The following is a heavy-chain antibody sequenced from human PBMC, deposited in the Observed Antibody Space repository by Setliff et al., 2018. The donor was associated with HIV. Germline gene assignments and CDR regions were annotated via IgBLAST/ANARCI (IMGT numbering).Heavy chain of an antibody. CDR2: IYYSGST. CDR3: ASRLYYYDSSGYLREEGFDP. D-gene: IGHD3-22*01. CDR1: GGSISRYY. Sequence: SETLSLTCTVSGGSISRYYWSWIRQPPGKGLEWIGSIYYSGSTYYNPSLKSRVTISVDTSKNQFSLKLSSVTAADAAVYYCASRLYYYDSSGYLREEGFDPWGQGTLVTVS. J-gene: IGHJ5*02. V-gene: IGHV4-39*01.